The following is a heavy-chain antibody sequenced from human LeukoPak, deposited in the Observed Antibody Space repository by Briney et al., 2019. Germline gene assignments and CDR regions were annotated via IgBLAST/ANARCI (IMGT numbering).Heavy chain of an antibody. V-gene: IGHV3-48*04. CDR1: GFTFSSFS. Sequence: GGSLRLSYAASGFTFSSFSVNWVRQAPGKGLEWVSYIRTSGTNTDYTGSVKGRFTISRDNAKNSLYLQMNSLRAEDTAVYYCARMNYVSSGWGAPFDYWGQGTLVTVSS. J-gene: IGHJ4*02. CDR3: ARMNYVSSGWGAPFDY. D-gene: IGHD1-7*01. CDR2: IRTSGTNT.